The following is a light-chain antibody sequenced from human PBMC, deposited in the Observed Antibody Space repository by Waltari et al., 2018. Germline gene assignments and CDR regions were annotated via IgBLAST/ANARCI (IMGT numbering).Light chain of an antibody. J-gene: IGKJ1*01. V-gene: IGKV1-5*03. CDR3: QQYNSYPWT. CDR2: KAS. Sequence: DIQMTQSPSTLSAPVGDRVTLTCRASQRISSWLPWYQQKPGKAHKLLIYKASRLETGVPSRVSGSGSGTDFTLTISSLQPDDFATYYCQQYNSYPWTFGQGTKVEIK. CDR1: QRISSW.